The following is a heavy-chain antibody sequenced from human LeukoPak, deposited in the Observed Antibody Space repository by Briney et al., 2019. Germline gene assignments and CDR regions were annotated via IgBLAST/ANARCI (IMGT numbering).Heavy chain of an antibody. Sequence: RSETLSLTCAVYGGSFSGYYWSWIRQPPGEGLEWIGEINHSGSTNYNPSLKSRVTISVDTSKNQFSLKLSSVTAADTAVYYCAREGQLVLAYWGQGTLVTVSS. J-gene: IGHJ4*02. D-gene: IGHD6-6*01. V-gene: IGHV4-34*01. CDR3: AREGQLVLAY. CDR1: GGSFSGYY. CDR2: INHSGST.